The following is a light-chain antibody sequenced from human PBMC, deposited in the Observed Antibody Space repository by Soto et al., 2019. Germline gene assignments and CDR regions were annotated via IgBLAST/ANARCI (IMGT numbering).Light chain of an antibody. Sequence: QLVLTQPPSASGFPGQSVTISCTGTSSDVGYYDYVSWYQQHPGKAPKLVIYEVTKRPSGVPDRVSASKSGNTASLTVSGLRAEDEADYYCSSYAGSNNFVFGTGTQLTVL. CDR1: SSDVGYYDY. V-gene: IGLV2-8*01. J-gene: IGLJ7*01. CDR3: SSYAGSNNFV. CDR2: EVT.